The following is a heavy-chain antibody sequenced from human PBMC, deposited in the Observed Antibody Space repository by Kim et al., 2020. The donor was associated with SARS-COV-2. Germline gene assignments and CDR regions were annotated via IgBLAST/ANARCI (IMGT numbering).Heavy chain of an antibody. D-gene: IGHD3-16*02. CDR3: ARDPIMITFGGVIVKEGY. J-gene: IGHJ4*02. V-gene: IGHV3-11*06. Sequence: KGRFTISRDNAKNSLYLQMNSLRAEDTAVYYCARDPIMITFGGVIVKEGYWGQGTLVTVSS.